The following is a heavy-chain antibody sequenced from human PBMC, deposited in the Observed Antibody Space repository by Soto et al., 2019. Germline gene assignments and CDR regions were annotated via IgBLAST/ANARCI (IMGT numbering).Heavy chain of an antibody. CDR3: ARRTHQLAREQPPLDH. J-gene: IGHJ1*01. Sequence: XGTLSLTCAVDGLSFSGYDWSWIRQPPGKGLEWIGEINHSGGTNYNPALKNRLTISVDTSKNKFSLKVTSVTAAETAVYFCARRTHQLAREQPPLDHWGQGTLVTVSS. D-gene: IGHD2-2*01. CDR2: INHSGGT. V-gene: IGHV4-34*01. CDR1: GLSFSGYD.